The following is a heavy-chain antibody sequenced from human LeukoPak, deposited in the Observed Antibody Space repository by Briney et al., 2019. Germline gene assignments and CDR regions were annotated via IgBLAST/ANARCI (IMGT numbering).Heavy chain of an antibody. CDR1: GGTFSSYA. CDR3: ARAHCSGGSCYSRRRYYYYGMDV. D-gene: IGHD2-15*01. Sequence: SVNVSCKASGGTFSSYAISWVRQAPGQGLEWMGGIIPIFGTANYAQKFQGRVTITADESTSTAYMELCSLRSEDTAVYYCARAHCSGGSCYSRRRYYYYGMDVWGQGTTVTVSS. V-gene: IGHV1-69*13. J-gene: IGHJ6*02. CDR2: IIPIFGTA.